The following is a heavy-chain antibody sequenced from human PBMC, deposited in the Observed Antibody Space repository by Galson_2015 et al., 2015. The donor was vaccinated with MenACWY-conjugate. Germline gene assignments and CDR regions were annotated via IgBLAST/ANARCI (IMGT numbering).Heavy chain of an antibody. D-gene: IGHD3-10*01. J-gene: IGHJ4*02. V-gene: IGHV3-30*02. CDR3: AKENLPMGSFDY. CDR1: GFIFSSYG. Sequence: SLRLSCAASGFIFSSYGMHWVRQAPGKGLEWVSFIGNDGSRTYYADSVKGRSTISRDNSKNTLYLQMSSLRTDDTTVYYCAKENLPMGSFDYWGQGTLVTVSS. CDR2: IGNDGSRT.